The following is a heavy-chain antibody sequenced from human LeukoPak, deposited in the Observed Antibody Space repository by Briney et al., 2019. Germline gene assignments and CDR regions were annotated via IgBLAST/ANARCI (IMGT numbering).Heavy chain of an antibody. J-gene: IGHJ6*03. D-gene: IGHD5-12*01. Sequence: SETLSLTCTVSGGSISSGSYYWSWIRQPAGKGLEWIGRIYTSGSTNYNPSLKSRVTISVDTSKNQFSLKLSSVTAADTAVYYCARVAKQPRFEDYYYYMDVWGKGTTVTVSS. CDR1: GGSISSGSYY. V-gene: IGHV4-61*02. CDR3: ARVAKQPRFEDYYYYMDV. CDR2: IYTSGST.